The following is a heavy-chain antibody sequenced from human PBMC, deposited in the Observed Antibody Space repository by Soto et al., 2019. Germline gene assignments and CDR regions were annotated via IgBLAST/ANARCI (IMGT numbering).Heavy chain of an antibody. CDR2: ISGRGDAT. Sequence: EVQLLESGGGLVQPGGSLRLSCAASRFTFPRHAMSWVRQAPGKGLEWVSGISGRGDATYYADSVEGRFTISRDISQNTLYLQMNSLRVEDTAMYYCTRELVTTIIGYWGLGTLVTVSS. CDR3: TRELVTTIIGY. V-gene: IGHV3-23*01. J-gene: IGHJ4*02. D-gene: IGHD5-12*01. CDR1: RFTFPRHA.